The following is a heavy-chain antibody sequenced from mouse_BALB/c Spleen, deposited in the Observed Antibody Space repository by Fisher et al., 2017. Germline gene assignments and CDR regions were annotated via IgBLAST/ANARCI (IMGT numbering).Heavy chain of an antibody. Sequence: KFKGKATLTADKSSSTAYMQLSSPTSEDSAVYYCARGGNHLDYWGQGTSVTVSS. CDR3: SEDSAVYYCARGGNHLDY. V-gene: IGHV1-69*02. J-gene: IGHJ4*01. D-gene: IGHD2-1*01.